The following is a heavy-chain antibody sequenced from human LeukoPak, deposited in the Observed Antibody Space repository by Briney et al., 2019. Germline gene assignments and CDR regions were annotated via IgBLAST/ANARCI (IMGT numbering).Heavy chain of an antibody. D-gene: IGHD3-9*01. Sequence: ASVKVSCKASGYTFTSYGISWVRQAPGQGLEWMGWISAYNGNTNYAQKLQGRVTMTTDTSTSTAYMELRSLRSGDTAVYYCARFLTGYYKMDYWGQGTLVTVSS. CDR3: ARFLTGYYKMDY. CDR2: ISAYNGNT. J-gene: IGHJ4*02. CDR1: GYTFTSYG. V-gene: IGHV1-18*01.